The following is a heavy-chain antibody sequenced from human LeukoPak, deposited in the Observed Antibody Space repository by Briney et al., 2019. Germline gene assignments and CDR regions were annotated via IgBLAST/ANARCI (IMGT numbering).Heavy chain of an antibody. Sequence: PSETLSLTCTVSGGSISSSSYAWGWIRQPPGKGLEWIGSIYYSGSTYYNPSLKSRVTISVDTSKNQFSLKLSSVTAADTAVYYCARAGFRGRYYGSGRSFDYWGQGTLVTVSS. J-gene: IGHJ4*02. CDR3: ARAGFRGRYYGSGRSFDY. CDR1: GGSISSSSYA. CDR2: IYYSGST. V-gene: IGHV4-39*07. D-gene: IGHD3-10*01.